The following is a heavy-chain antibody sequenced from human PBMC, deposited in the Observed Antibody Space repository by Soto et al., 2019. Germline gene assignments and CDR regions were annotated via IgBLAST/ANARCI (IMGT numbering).Heavy chain of an antibody. V-gene: IGHV2-5*02. D-gene: IGHD3-3*01. CDR2: IYWDDDK. Sequence: SGPTLVKPTQTLTLTCTFSGFSLSTSGVGVGWIRQPPGKALEWLALIYWDDDKRYSPSLKSRLTITKDTSKNQVVLTMTNMDPVDTATYYCAHSSGVLRFLEWFGGFDYWGQGTLVTVSS. J-gene: IGHJ4*02. CDR1: GFSLSTSGVG. CDR3: AHSSGVLRFLEWFGGFDY.